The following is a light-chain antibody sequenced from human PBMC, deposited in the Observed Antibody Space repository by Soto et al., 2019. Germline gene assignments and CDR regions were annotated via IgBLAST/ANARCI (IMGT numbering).Light chain of an antibody. CDR3: QQYHYWWT. CDR1: QSVSIN. Sequence: EIVMTQSPATLSVSPGERATLSCRASQSVSINLAWYQQKPGQAPRLLIYDASTGATGIPARFSGSGSGTEFTLTISSLQSEDFAAYYCQQYHYWWTFGQGTKVEIK. V-gene: IGKV3-15*01. CDR2: DAS. J-gene: IGKJ1*01.